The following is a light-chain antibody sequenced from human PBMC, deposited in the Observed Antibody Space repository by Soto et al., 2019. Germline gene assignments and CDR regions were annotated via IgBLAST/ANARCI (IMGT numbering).Light chain of an antibody. V-gene: IGLV2-14*01. CDR2: DVS. CDR3: SSYTSSSTRV. Sequence: QSALTQPASVSGSPGQSLTISCTGTSSDVGGYNYVSWYQQHPGKAPKLMIYDVSNRSSGVSNHFSGSKSGNTATLTICGLKAEDEADYYFSSYTSSSTRVFGGGTKLTVL. CDR1: SSDVGGYNY. J-gene: IGLJ2*01.